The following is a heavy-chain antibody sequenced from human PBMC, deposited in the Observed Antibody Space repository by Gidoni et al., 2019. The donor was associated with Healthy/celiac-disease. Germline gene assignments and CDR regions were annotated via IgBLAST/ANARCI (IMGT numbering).Heavy chain of an antibody. D-gene: IGHD3-16*01. CDR2: IKQDGSEK. V-gene: IGHV3-7*04. J-gene: IGHJ4*02. CDR1: GFPFSSYW. CDR3: ARDVGRAYYFDY. Sequence: EVQLVESGGGLVQPGGSLRLSCAASGFPFSSYWMSWVRQAPGKGLEWVANIKQDGSEKYYVDSVKGRFTISRDNAKNSLYLQMNSLRAEDTAVYYCARDVGRAYYFDYWGQGTLVTVSS.